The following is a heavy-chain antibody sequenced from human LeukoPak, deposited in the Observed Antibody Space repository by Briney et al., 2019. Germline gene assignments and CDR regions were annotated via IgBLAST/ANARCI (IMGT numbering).Heavy chain of an antibody. D-gene: IGHD6-19*01. CDR1: GYTLTELS. CDR2: FDPEDGET. J-gene: IGHJ4*02. Sequence: ASVKVSCKVSGYTLTELSMHWVGQAPGKGLEWMGGFDPEDGETIYAQKFQGRVTMTEDTSTDTAYMELSSLRSEDTAVYYCATFNSAYSSGWCFDYWGQGTLVTVSS. V-gene: IGHV1-24*01. CDR3: ATFNSAYSSGWCFDY.